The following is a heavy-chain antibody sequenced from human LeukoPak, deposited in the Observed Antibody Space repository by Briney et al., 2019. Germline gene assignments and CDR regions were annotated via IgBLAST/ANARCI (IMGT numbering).Heavy chain of an antibody. CDR3: AEDLSPGEY. J-gene: IGHJ4*02. CDR2: ITGSGGST. CDR1: GFTFSTHS. V-gene: IGHV3-23*01. D-gene: IGHD3-16*01. Sequence: GGSLRLSCAASGFTFSTHSMSWVRQAPGRGLEWVSAITGSGGSTYYADSVKGRFTISRDNSKNTVYLQMNRLRADDTAVYYCAEDLSPGEYWGQGTLVTVSS.